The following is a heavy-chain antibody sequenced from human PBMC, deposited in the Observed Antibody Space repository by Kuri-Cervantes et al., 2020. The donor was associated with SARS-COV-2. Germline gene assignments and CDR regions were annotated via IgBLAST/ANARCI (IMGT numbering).Heavy chain of an antibody. D-gene: IGHD5-12*01. V-gene: IGHV3-48*01. J-gene: IGHJ6*02. CDR1: GFTFSSYS. Sequence: GESLKISCAASGFTFSSYSMNWVRQAPGKGLEWVSYISSSSSTIYYADSVKGRFTISRDNSKNTLYLQMNSLRAEDTAVYYCAREASSDYDPYYYYYGMDVWGQGTTVTVSS. CDR2: ISSSSSTI. CDR3: AREASSDYDPYYYYYGMDV.